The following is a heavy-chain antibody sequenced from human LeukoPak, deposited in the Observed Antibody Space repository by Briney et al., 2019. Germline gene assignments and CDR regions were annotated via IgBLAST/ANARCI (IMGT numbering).Heavy chain of an antibody. CDR3: AKARIYDLGASEF. J-gene: IGHJ3*01. D-gene: IGHD3-16*01. CDR1: GFTFSTYG. V-gene: IGHV3-23*01. CDR2: MTGSGGGT. Sequence: GGSLRLSCAASGFTFSTYGMSWVRQAPGKGLEWVSSMTGSGGGTYYADSVKGRFTISRDNSKNTLYLQMHSLRVEDTAVYYCAKARIYDLGASEFWGQGTMVTVSS.